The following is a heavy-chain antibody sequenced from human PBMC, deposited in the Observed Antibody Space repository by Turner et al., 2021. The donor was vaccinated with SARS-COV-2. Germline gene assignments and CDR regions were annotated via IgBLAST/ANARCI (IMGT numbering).Heavy chain of an antibody. J-gene: IGHJ6*02. V-gene: IGHV3-48*01. CDR3: ARGRGARSYYYYGMDV. CDR2: ISSSSYTI. CDR1: GFTFSSYN. Sequence: EGQLVESGGGLLQPGGSLGTSCADLGFTFSSYNINWIRQGPGNGLGLVSYISSSSYTIYYADSVKVRFTISRDNAKYSLYLQMNSRRAEDTAVYYCARGRGARSYYYYGMDVWGQGTTVTVSS. D-gene: IGHD1-26*01.